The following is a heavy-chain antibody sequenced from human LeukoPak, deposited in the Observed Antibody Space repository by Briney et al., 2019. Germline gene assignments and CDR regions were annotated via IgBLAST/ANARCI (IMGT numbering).Heavy chain of an antibody. CDR1: GGSIGSNY. D-gene: IGHD6-19*01. CDR2: IYYTGGT. CDR3: AKYGNSGWVSDN. Sequence: SETLSLTCTVSGGSIGSNYWTWIRQPPGKGLEYIGYIYYTGGTNYNPSLKSRVTISVDTSKNQFSLKLTSVTAADTAVYFCAKYGNSGWVSDNCGQGTL. J-gene: IGHJ4*02. V-gene: IGHV4-59*08.